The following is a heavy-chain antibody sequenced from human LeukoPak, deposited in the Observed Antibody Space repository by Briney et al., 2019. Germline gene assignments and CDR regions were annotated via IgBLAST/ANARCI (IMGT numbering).Heavy chain of an antibody. J-gene: IGHJ5*02. CDR2: ISGSGGST. CDR1: GFTFSSYA. CDR3: ANPYDSSGYYYH. V-gene: IGHV3-23*01. D-gene: IGHD3-22*01. Sequence: EGSLRLSCAASGFTFSSYAMSWVRQAPGKGLEWVSAISGSGGSTYYADSVKGRFTISRDNSKNTLYLQMNSLRAEDTAVYYCANPYDSSGYYYHWGQGTLVTVSS.